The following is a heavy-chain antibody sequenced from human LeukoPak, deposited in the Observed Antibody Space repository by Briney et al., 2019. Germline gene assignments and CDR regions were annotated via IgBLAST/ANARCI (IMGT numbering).Heavy chain of an antibody. Sequence: GGSLRLSCAASGFTFSSYAMSWVRQAPGKGLEWVSAISGSGGSTYYADSVKGRFTISRDNSKNTLYLQMNSLRAEDTAVYYCAKDRGGYDFWSGYYHLNYYYYGMDVWGQGTTVTVSS. D-gene: IGHD3-3*01. V-gene: IGHV3-23*01. CDR3: AKDRGGYDFWSGYYHLNYYYYGMDV. CDR2: ISGSGGST. CDR1: GFTFSSYA. J-gene: IGHJ6*02.